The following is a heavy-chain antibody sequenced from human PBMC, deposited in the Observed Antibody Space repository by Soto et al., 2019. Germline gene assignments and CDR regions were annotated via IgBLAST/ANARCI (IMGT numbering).Heavy chain of an antibody. CDR2: IWYDGSNK. J-gene: IGHJ6*02. D-gene: IGHD2-2*01. Sequence: HPGGSLRLSCAASGFTFSSYGMHWVRQAPGKGLEWVAVIWYDGSNKYYADSVKGRFTISRDNSKNTLYLQMNSLRAEDTAVYYCARGSGSSTGYYYYGMDVWGQGTTVTVSS. V-gene: IGHV3-33*01. CDR3: ARGSGSSTGYYYYGMDV. CDR1: GFTFSSYG.